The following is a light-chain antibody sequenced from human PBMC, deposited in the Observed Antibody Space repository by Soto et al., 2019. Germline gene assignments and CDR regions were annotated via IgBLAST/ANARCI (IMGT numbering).Light chain of an antibody. CDR3: HHLAGT. CDR1: QDITNY. Sequence: PLTQSPSSLSASIGDRVTITCRASQDITNYLAWYQQQPGKAPKLLGYSASTLHSGVPTRFSGSGSGTEFILTIGRLQPEDFATYYCHHLAGTFGQGTKLEMK. J-gene: IGKJ2*01. CDR2: SAS. V-gene: IGKV1-9*01.